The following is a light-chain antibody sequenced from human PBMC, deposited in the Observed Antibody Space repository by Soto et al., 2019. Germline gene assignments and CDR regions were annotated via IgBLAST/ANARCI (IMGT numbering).Light chain of an antibody. Sequence: AIQLTQSPSSLSASVGDRVTITCRASQDIRGALAWYQQTPGKAPKILIYDVSTLQSGVPSRFSGSSSGTDFSLTISSLQPEDFATYFCQQFNSYPFTFGQGTRLDIK. J-gene: IGKJ5*01. CDR3: QQFNSYPFT. CDR2: DVS. V-gene: IGKV1-13*02. CDR1: QDIRGA.